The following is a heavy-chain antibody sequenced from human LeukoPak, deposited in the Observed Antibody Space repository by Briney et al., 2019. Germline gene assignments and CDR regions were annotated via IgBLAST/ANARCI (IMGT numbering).Heavy chain of an antibody. CDR2: ISSSSSFI. Sequence: GSLRLSCAASGFTFSSYEMKWVRQAPGKGLEWVSYISSSSSFIYYADSVKGRFTISRDNAKNSLYLQMNSLRAEDTAVYYCARGLGVDWGQGTLVTVSS. D-gene: IGHD2-8*01. CDR1: GFTFSSYE. J-gene: IGHJ4*02. V-gene: IGHV3-48*01. CDR3: ARGLGVD.